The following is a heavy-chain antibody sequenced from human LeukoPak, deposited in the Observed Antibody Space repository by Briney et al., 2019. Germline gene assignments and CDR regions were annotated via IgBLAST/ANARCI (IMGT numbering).Heavy chain of an antibody. V-gene: IGHV3-11*03. CDR1: GIPFSDYY. CDR2: ISSSSSYT. CDR3: AAGTAADF. D-gene: IGHD6-13*01. J-gene: IGHJ4*02. Sequence: GGSLRLTCVVSGIPFSDYYMNWIRQAPGKGLEWISYISSSSSYTDYADSVKGRFTISRDNAKSALYLQLNSLRLEDTAVYYCAAGTAADFWGQGTLVTVSS.